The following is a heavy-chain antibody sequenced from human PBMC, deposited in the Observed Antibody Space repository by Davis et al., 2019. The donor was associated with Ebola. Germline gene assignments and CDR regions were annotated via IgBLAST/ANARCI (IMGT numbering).Heavy chain of an antibody. Sequence: GESLKISCAASGFTFSSYWMHWVRQAPGKGLVWVSRINSDGSSTSYADSVKGRFTISRDNAKNTLYLQMNSLRAEDTAVYYCAREMTTVTTGWFDPWGQGTLVTVSS. CDR1: GFTFSSYW. J-gene: IGHJ5*02. V-gene: IGHV3-74*01. D-gene: IGHD4-17*01. CDR3: AREMTTVTTGWFDP. CDR2: INSDGSST.